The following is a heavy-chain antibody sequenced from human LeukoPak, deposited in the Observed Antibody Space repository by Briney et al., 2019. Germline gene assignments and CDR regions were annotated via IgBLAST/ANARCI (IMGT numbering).Heavy chain of an antibody. CDR2: IKQDGSGE. V-gene: IGHV3-7*01. CDR1: GFTLSGYW. D-gene: IGHD3-16*01. J-gene: IGHJ4*02. Sequence: GGSLRLSCAASGFTLSGYWMIWVRQAPGKGLEWVANIKQDGSGEFYVDSVKGRFTISRDNAKNSLYLQMNSLRVEDTAVYYCARGGGGPHYFDYWGQGTLVTVSS. CDR3: ARGGGGPHYFDY.